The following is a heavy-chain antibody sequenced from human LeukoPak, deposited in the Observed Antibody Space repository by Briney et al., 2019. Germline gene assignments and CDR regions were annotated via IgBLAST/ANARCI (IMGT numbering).Heavy chain of an antibody. D-gene: IGHD6-19*01. V-gene: IGHV3-23*01. CDR3: AKTTTGYSSGRFPGWPVDY. CDR1: GFTFSSYA. Sequence: GGSLRLSCAASGFTFSSYAMYWVRQAPGKGLEWVSGIFGSGGSTHYADSVKGRFTISKDNSKNTVYLQMNSLRAEDTAVYYCAKTTTGYSSGRFPGWPVDYWGQGTLVTVSS. J-gene: IGHJ4*02. CDR2: IFGSGGST.